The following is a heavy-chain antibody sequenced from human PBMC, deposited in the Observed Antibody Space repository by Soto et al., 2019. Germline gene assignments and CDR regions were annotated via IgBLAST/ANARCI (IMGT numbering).Heavy chain of an antibody. CDR1: GFTFSSYI. Sequence: GGSLRLSCAASGFTFSSYIMNGVRQAPGKGLEWVSSISMSSSYIYYADSVNGRFTISRDNAKNSLYLQMNSLRAEDTAVYYCANSAYSSSPLAPWGQGTLVTVSS. CDR2: ISMSSSYI. J-gene: IGHJ5*02. CDR3: ANSAYSSSPLAP. V-gene: IGHV3-21*01. D-gene: IGHD6-6*01.